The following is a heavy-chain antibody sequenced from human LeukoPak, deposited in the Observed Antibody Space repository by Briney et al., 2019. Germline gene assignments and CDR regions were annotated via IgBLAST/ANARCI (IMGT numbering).Heavy chain of an antibody. J-gene: IGHJ4*02. CDR1: GFTFSSYG. CDR3: AKDRYSYAYEYFDC. V-gene: IGHV3-30*18. CDR2: ISYDGRNK. Sequence: PGRSLRLSCAASGFTFSSYGMHWVRQAPGKGLEWVAVISYDGRNKYYADSVKGRFTISRDNSKNTLYLQMNSLRAGDTAVYYCAKDRYSYAYEYFDCWGQGTLVTVSS. D-gene: IGHD5-18*01.